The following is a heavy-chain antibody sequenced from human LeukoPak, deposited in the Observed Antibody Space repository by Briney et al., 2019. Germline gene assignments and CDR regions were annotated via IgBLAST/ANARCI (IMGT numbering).Heavy chain of an antibody. Sequence: GGSLSLSCEASGFTFSSYAMSWVRQAPGKGLEWVSVISASGGNTYYADSVKGRFTISRDNSKNTLYLQMNSLRAEDTAVYYCAKENHGIVGATTLIDYWGQGTLVTVSS. J-gene: IGHJ4*02. CDR1: GFTFSSYA. V-gene: IGHV3-23*01. CDR2: ISASGGNT. CDR3: AKENHGIVGATTLIDY. D-gene: IGHD1-26*01.